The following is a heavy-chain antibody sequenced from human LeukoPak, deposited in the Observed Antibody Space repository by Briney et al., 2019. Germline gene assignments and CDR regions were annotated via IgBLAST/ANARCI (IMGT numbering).Heavy chain of an antibody. J-gene: IGHJ5*02. V-gene: IGHV3-23*01. CDR1: GFTFSSYA. Sequence: GGSLRLSCAASGFTFSSYAMSWVRQAPGKGLEWVSAISGSGGSTYYADSVKGRFTISRDNSKNTLYLRMNSLRAEDTAVYYCAKDRVQQLALWFDPWGQGTLVTVSS. CDR3: AKDRVQQLALWFDP. D-gene: IGHD6-13*01. CDR2: ISGSGGST.